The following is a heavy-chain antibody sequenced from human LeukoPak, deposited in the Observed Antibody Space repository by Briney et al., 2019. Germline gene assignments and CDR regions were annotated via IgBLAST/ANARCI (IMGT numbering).Heavy chain of an antibody. J-gene: IGHJ5*02. CDR3: AKELRGYSYGLRNNWFDP. Sequence: GGSLRLSCAASGFTFSSYGMHWVRQAPGKGLEWVAVISYDGSNKYYADSVKGRFTISRDNSKNTLYLQMNSLRAEDAAVYYCAKELRGYSYGLRNNWFDPWGQGTLVTVSS. CDR1: GFTFSSYG. V-gene: IGHV3-30*18. D-gene: IGHD5-18*01. CDR2: ISYDGSNK.